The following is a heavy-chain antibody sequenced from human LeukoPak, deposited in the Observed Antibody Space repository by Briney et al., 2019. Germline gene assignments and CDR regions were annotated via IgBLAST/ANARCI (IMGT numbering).Heavy chain of an antibody. Sequence: GESLEISCKGSGYSFTSYWITWVRQMSGKGLXWMGRIDPSDSYTNYSPSFQGHVTISADKSISTAYLQWSSLKASDTAMYYCARQYFSNWFDPWGQGTLVTVSS. J-gene: IGHJ5*02. CDR1: GYSFTSYW. V-gene: IGHV5-10-1*01. CDR2: IDPSDSYT. D-gene: IGHD3-3*01. CDR3: ARQYFSNWFDP.